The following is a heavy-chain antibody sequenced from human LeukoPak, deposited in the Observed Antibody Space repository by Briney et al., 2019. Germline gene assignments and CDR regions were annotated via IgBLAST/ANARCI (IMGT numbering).Heavy chain of an antibody. CDR3: ARDTVFGDSSLSPGAFDI. Sequence: GGSLRLSCAASGFTFSSYAMSWVRQAPGKGLEWVSAISGSGGSTYYADSVKGRFTISRDNAKNSLYLQMNSLRAEGTAVYYCARDTVFGDSSLSPGAFDIWGQGTMVTVSS. V-gene: IGHV3-23*01. D-gene: IGHD3-22*01. CDR1: GFTFSSYA. CDR2: ISGSGGST. J-gene: IGHJ3*02.